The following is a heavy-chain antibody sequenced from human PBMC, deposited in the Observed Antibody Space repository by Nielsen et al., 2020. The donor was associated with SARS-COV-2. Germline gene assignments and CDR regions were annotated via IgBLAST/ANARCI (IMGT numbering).Heavy chain of an antibody. J-gene: IGHJ4*02. V-gene: IGHV3-23*01. CDR2: ISGSGGST. Sequence: WIRQPPGKGLEWVSAISGSGGSTYYADSVKGRFTISRDNSKNTLYLQMNSLRAEDTAVYYCAREEGRGDYDYWGQGTLVTVSS. D-gene: IGHD4-17*01. CDR3: AREEGRGDYDY.